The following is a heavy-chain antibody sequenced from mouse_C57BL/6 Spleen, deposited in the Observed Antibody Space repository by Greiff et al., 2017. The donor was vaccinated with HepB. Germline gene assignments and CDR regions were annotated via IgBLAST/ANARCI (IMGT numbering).Heavy chain of an antibody. J-gene: IGHJ2*01. CDR1: GYTFTSYW. V-gene: IGHV1-50*01. CDR3: ARWGNYYGSSLHFDY. D-gene: IGHD1-1*01. CDR2: IDPSDSYT. Sequence: QVQLQQPGAELVKPGASVKLSCKASGYTFTSYWMQWVKQRPGQGLEWIGEIDPSDSYTNYNQKFKGKATLTVDTSSSTAYMQLSSLTSEDSAVYYCARWGNYYGSSLHFDYWGQGTTLTVSS.